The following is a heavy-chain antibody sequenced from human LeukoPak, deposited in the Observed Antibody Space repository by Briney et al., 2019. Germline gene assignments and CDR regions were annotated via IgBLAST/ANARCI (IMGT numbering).Heavy chain of an antibody. CDR1: GFTFSSYA. J-gene: IGHJ4*02. V-gene: IGHV3-64*01. CDR2: ISSNGGRR. CDR3: ARPYYYDSSAAGY. D-gene: IGHD3-22*01. Sequence: GGSLRLSCAASGFTFSSYAMHWVRQAPGKGLEYVSAISSNGGRRYYANSVKGRFTISRDNSKNPLYLQMGSLRAEDMAVYYCARPYYYDSSAAGYWGQGTLVTVSS.